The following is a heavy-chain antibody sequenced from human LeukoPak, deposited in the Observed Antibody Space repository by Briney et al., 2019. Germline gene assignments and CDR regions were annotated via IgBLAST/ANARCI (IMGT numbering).Heavy chain of an antibody. CDR1: GGTFSNYA. J-gene: IGHJ4*02. CDR2: LIPIFGRA. V-gene: IGHV1-69*13. Sequence: ASVKVSCKASGGTFSNYAIRWVRQAPGQGLEGMGRLIPIFGRASYAQKFQGGVRITPDESTSTAYMELSSLRSEDRAVYYCARGPVAAAGTGLADYWGQGTLVAVSS. D-gene: IGHD6-13*01. CDR3: ARGPVAAAGTGLADY.